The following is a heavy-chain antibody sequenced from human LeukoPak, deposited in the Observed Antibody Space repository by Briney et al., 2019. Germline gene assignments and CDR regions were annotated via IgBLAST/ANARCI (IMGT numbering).Heavy chain of an antibody. D-gene: IGHD1-26*01. CDR2: ISYDGSNK. V-gene: IGHV3-30*18. Sequence: GGSLRLSCAASGFTFSSYGMHWVRQAPGKGLEWVAVISYDGSNKYYADSVKGRFTISRDNSKNTLYLQMNSLRAEDTAVYYCAKDEGATFDYWGQGTLVTVFS. CDR3: AKDEGATFDY. J-gene: IGHJ4*02. CDR1: GFTFSSYG.